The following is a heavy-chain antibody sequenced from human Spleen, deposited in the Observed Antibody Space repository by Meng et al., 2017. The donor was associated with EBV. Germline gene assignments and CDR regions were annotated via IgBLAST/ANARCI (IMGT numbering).Heavy chain of an antibody. Sequence: LEAGAGPVQPVISLSLSCVAPGFIFSPYPMTWLRQAPGKGLEWVSGISGSATTTYYADSVKGRFTISRDNSKNTLYLQMTSLRAEDTAVYYCARVKHGNSWLPLDYWGQGTLVTVSS. D-gene: IGHD6-13*01. CDR3: ARVKHGNSWLPLDY. CDR1: GFIFSPYP. J-gene: IGHJ4*02. V-gene: IGHV3-23*01. CDR2: ISGSATTT.